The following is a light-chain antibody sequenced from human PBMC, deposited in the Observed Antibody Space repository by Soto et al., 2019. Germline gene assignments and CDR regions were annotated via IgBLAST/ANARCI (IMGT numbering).Light chain of an antibody. Sequence: EIVLTQSPATLSLSPGERATLSCRASPSVSSYLAWYQQKPGQGPRLLIYDASNRATGIPARFSGSGSGTDFTLTISSLEPGDFAVYYCQQRSNWPWTFGQGTKVEIK. CDR2: DAS. CDR3: QQRSNWPWT. J-gene: IGKJ1*01. V-gene: IGKV3-11*01. CDR1: PSVSSY.